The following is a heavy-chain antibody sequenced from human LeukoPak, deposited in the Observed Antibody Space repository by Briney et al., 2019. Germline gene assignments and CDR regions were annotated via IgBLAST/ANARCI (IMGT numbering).Heavy chain of an antibody. CDR3: ARDRYWAWDY. V-gene: IGHV3-30*02. CDR2: IRYGGSEK. D-gene: IGHD2-8*02. CDR1: GFTFINYV. Sequence: PGGALRLSCSVSGFTFINYVMAWVRQAPGKGLEWVALIRYGGSEKYYASSERRRYTIYGDHSNNTLYLQMNIRRVEGAVIYYCARDRYWAWDYWGQGTLVTVSS. J-gene: IGHJ4*02.